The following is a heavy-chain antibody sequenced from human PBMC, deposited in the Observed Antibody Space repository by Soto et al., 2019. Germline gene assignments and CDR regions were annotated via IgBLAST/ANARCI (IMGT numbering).Heavy chain of an antibody. J-gene: IGHJ6*02. V-gene: IGHV4-34*01. CDR2: INHSGST. Sequence: SETLSLTCAVYGGSFSGYYWSWIRQPPGKGLEWIGEINHSGSTNYKPSLKRRVTISVDTYKNQFALKLSSVTATETAVYYCARSQVVAGVPIYYYGMDVWGQGTTVTVSS. CDR3: ARSQVVAGVPIYYYGMDV. D-gene: IGHD2-15*01. CDR1: GGSFSGYY.